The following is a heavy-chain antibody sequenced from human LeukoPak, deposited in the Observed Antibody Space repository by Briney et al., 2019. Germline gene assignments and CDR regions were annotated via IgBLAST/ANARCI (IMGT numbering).Heavy chain of an antibody. D-gene: IGHD6-19*01. CDR2: ISSSGSTI. J-gene: IGHJ4*02. CDR3: ARDLGASSGWLDY. V-gene: IGHV3-11*04. CDR1: GFTFSDYY. Sequence: GGSLRLSCAASGFTFSDYYMSWIRKAPGKGLEWVSYISSSGSTIYYADSMKGRFTISRDNAKNSLYLQMNSLRAEDTAMYYCARDLGASSGWLDYWGQETLVTVSS.